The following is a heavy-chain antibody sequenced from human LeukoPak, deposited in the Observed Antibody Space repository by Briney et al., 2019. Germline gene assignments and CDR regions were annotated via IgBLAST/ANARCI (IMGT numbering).Heavy chain of an antibody. V-gene: IGHV4-39*06. CDR2: IYYSGST. J-gene: IGHJ4*02. CDR3: ATGGTRLPIDY. CDR1: GGSISSSSYY. D-gene: IGHD3-9*01. Sequence: SETLSLTCTVSGGSISSSSYYWGWIRQPPGKGLEWFGSIYYSGSTYYNPSLKSRVTISVDTSNNQFPLKLSSVTAADTAVYYCATGGTRLPIDYWGQGTLVTVSS.